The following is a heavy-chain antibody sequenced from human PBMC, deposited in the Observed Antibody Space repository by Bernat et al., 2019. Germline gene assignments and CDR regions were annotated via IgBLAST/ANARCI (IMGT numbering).Heavy chain of an antibody. V-gene: IGHV4-39*01. CDR3: ARRYYYYGMDV. Sequence: QLQLQESGPGLVKPSETLSLTCTVSGGSISSSSYYWGWIRQPPGNGLEWIGSIYYSGSTYYNPSLKSRVTISVDTSKNQFSLKLSSVTAADTAVYYCARRYYYYGMDVWGQGTTVTVSS. J-gene: IGHJ6*02. CDR2: IYYSGST. CDR1: GGSISSSSYY.